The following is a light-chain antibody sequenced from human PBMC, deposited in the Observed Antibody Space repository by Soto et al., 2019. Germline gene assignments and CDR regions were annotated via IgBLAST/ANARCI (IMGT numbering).Light chain of an antibody. CDR1: QSVSSSY. CDR3: QHSDHLPL. V-gene: IGKV3-20*01. Sequence: EIVLTQSPGTLSLSPGERATLSCRASQSVSSSYLAWYQQKPGQAPRLLIYGASSRATGIPDRFSGSGSGTDFTLTISRLEPEDIATYYCQHSDHLPLFGPGTKVDF. J-gene: IGKJ3*01. CDR2: GAS.